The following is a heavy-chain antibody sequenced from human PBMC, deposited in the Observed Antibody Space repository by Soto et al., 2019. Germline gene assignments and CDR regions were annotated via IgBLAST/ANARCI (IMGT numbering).Heavy chain of an antibody. V-gene: IGHV4-31*03. J-gene: IGHJ4*02. Sequence: ASETLSLTCTVSGGSITSGGHYWAWIRQHPGKGLEWIGYMLHSGSTHYNPSLKSRISISVDTSKNQFSLKLSSVTAADTAVYYCARVTDPVVTASTPFDHWGQGALVTVSS. CDR1: GGSITSGGHY. CDR3: ARVTDPVVTASTPFDH. D-gene: IGHD2-21*02. CDR2: MLHSGST.